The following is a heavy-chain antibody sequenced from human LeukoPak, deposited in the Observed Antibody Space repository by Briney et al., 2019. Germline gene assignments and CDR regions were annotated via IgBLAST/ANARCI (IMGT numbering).Heavy chain of an antibody. D-gene: IGHD3-3*01. Sequence: GGSLRLSCAASGFTFSDYYMSWIRQAPGKGLEWVSYISTSGSTIYYADSVKGRFIISSDSAKHSLYLEMNSLRAEDTAVYYCARGPNYDFWSGYYFDYWGQGTLVTVSS. J-gene: IGHJ4*02. CDR1: GFTFSDYY. CDR3: ARGPNYDFWSGYYFDY. CDR2: ISTSGSTI. V-gene: IGHV3-11*04.